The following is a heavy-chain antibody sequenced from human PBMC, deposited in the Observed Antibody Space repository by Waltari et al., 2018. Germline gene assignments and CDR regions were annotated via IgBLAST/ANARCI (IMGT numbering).Heavy chain of an antibody. CDR1: GGTFSSYA. CDR3: ARDSYGFRSGYRDPENWFDP. Sequence: QVQLVQSGAEVKKPGSSVKVSYKASGGTFSSYAISWGRQAPGQGLEWMGRIIPIFGTANYAQKFQGRVTITADKSTSTAYMELSSLISEDPAVYYCARDSYGFRSGYRDPENWFDPWGQGTLVTVSS. CDR2: IIPIFGTA. D-gene: IGHD3-3*01. J-gene: IGHJ5*02. V-gene: IGHV1-69*13.